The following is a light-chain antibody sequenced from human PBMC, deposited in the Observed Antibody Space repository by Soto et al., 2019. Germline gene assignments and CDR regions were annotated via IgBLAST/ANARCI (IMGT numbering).Light chain of an antibody. CDR3: QQYGNSRWT. CDR2: GAS. V-gene: IGKV3-20*01. J-gene: IGKJ1*01. CDR1: QSVSSRY. Sequence: ENVFTQSPVTPFFFSGEKAPLSCRASQSVSSRYLAWYQQKPGQAPRLLISGASTRATGIPDRFSGSGSGTDFTLTISRLEPEDLAVYYCQQYGNSRWTFGQGTKVDIK.